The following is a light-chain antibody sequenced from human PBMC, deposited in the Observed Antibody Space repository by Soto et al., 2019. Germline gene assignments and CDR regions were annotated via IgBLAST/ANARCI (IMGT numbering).Light chain of an antibody. V-gene: IGKV1-33*01. CDR2: DAS. Sequence: DIQMTQSPSSLSASVGDRVTITCQASQDISNYLNWYQQKPGKAPKLLIYDASNLETGVSSRFNGSGSGTDFTFTISSLQPGDIATYYCQHYDTLPLTFGGGTKVEIK. CDR3: QHYDTLPLT. CDR1: QDISNY. J-gene: IGKJ4*01.